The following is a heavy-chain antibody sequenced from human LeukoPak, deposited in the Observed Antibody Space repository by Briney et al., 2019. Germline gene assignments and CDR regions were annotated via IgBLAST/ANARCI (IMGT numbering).Heavy chain of an antibody. CDR2: IIPIFGTA. CDR3: ASLMVRGNKGNY. V-gene: IGHV1-69*13. J-gene: IGHJ4*02. Sequence: SVKVPCKASGGTFSSYAISWVRQAPGQGLEWMGGIIPIFGTANYAQKFQGRVTITADESTSTAYMELSSLRSEDTAVYYCASLMVRGNKGNYWGQGTLVTVSS. CDR1: GGTFSSYA. D-gene: IGHD3-10*01.